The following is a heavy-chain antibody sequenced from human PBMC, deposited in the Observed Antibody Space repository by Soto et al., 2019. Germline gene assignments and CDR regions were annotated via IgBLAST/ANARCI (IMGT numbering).Heavy chain of an antibody. Sequence: GGPRLPCAAPGFTFRDFYISWIRPAPREGLEWVSYISSSGSTIYYADSVKGRFTISRDNAKNSLYLQMNSLRAEDTAVYYCARSITGTVIYYYYYYMDVWGKGTTVTSP. J-gene: IGHJ6*03. CDR3: ARSITGTVIYYYYYYMDV. CDR2: ISSSGSTI. V-gene: IGHV3-11*01. D-gene: IGHD1-20*01. CDR1: GFTFRDFY.